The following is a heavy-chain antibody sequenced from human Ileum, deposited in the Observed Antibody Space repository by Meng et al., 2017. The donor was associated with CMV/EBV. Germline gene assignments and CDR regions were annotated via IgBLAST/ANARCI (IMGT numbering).Heavy chain of an antibody. J-gene: IGHJ4*02. V-gene: IGHV3-30-3*01. CDR3: ARNTFYYGSGTKYFDY. D-gene: IGHD3-10*01. CDR2: ITYDANNK. Sequence: GFTFQNYAKHWVRQHPGKGLEWVALITYDANNKYYADSVKGRFTISRDNSRNTLYLQMDSLRPEDTAVYFCARNTFYYGSGTKYFDYWGQGTLVTVSS. CDR1: GFTFQNYA.